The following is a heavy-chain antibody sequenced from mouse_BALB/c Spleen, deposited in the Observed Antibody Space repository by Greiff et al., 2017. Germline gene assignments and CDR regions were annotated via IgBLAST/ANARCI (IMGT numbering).Heavy chain of an antibody. CDR1: GFTFRSYT. CDR2: ISSGGGNT. J-gene: IGHJ4*01. Sequence: EVKLVESGGGLVKPGGSLKLSCAASGFTFRSYTMSWVRPTPEKRLEWVATISSGGGNTYYPDSVKGRFTISRDNAKNNLYLQMSSLRSEDTALYYCARYDDYDGDAMDYWGQGTSVTVSS. D-gene: IGHD2-4*01. V-gene: IGHV5-9*03. CDR3: ARYDDYDGDAMDY.